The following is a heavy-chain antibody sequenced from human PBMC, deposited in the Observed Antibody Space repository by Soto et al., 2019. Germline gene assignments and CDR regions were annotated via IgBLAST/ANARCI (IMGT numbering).Heavy chain of an antibody. D-gene: IGHD3-10*01. CDR2: ISSDGNNK. V-gene: IGHV3-30-3*01. Sequence: QVHLVESGGGVVQPGRSLRVSCTASEFSFNNYAVHWVRQAPGEGLEWVALISSDGNNKYYPDSVKGRFTISRDHSNNTAYLQMHSLRLDATAVYYCATWTLPLSWSWLQSAAGKFDYWGQGTLVTVSS. J-gene: IGHJ4*02. CDR1: EFSFNNYA. CDR3: ATWTLPLSWSWLQSAAGKFDY.